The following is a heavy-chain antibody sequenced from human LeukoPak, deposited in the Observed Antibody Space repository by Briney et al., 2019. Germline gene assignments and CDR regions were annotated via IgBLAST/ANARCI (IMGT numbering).Heavy chain of an antibody. Sequence: ASVKVSCKASGYTFTSYYMHWVRQAPGQGHEWMGIINPSGGSTSYAQKFQGRVTMTRDTSTSTVYMELSSLRSEDTAVYYCARDGRGDYYDSSGYPFDYWGQGTLVTVSS. V-gene: IGHV1-46*01. D-gene: IGHD3-22*01. J-gene: IGHJ4*02. CDR2: INPSGGST. CDR3: ARDGRGDYYDSSGYPFDY. CDR1: GYTFTSYY.